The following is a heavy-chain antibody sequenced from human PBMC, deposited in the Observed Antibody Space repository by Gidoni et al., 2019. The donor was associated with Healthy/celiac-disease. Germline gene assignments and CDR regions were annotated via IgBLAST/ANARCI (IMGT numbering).Heavy chain of an antibody. CDR2: IVVGSGNT. J-gene: IGHJ2*01. V-gene: IGHV1-58*01. D-gene: IGHD4-17*01. Sequence: QMQLVQSGPEVKKPVTSVKVSCKASGFTFTSSAVQWVRQARGQRLEWIGWIVVGSGNTNYAQKFQERVTITRDMSTSTAYMELSSLRSEDTAVYYCAADAGTTVVTPTYFDLWGRGTLVTVSS. CDR1: GFTFTSSA. CDR3: AADAGTTVVTPTYFDL.